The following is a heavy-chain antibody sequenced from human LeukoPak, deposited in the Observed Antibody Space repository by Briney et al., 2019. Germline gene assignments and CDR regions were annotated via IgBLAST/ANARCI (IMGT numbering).Heavy chain of an antibody. CDR1: GYSFTTYW. D-gene: IGHD3-10*01. Sequence: GESLKIPCETSGYSFTTYWIGWVRQMPGTGLEWVGAIYPDDSDSRYSPSFQGQVVISADRSIRTAYLQWNSLKTSDTAMYYCVRQRGSSGTINHFDPWGQGTLVTVSS. J-gene: IGHJ5*02. CDR2: IYPDDSDS. V-gene: IGHV5-51*01. CDR3: VRQRGSSGTINHFDP.